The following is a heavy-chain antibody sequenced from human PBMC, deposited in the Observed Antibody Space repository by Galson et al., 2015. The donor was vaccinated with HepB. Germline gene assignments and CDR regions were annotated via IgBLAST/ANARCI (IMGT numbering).Heavy chain of an antibody. Sequence: SLRLSCAASGFTFSSYWMSWVRQAPGKGLEWVANIKQDGSEKYYVDSVKGRFTISRDNAKNSLYLQMNSLRAEDTAVYYCARDRCSGGSCLYGMDVWGQGTTVTVSS. D-gene: IGHD2-15*01. V-gene: IGHV3-7*01. CDR1: GFTFSSYW. CDR3: ARDRCSGGSCLYGMDV. CDR2: IKQDGSEK. J-gene: IGHJ6*02.